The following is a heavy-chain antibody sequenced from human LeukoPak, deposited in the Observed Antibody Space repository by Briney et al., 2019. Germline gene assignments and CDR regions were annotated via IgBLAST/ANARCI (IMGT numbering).Heavy chain of an antibody. CDR3: ARDLFNRDAFDI. CDR1: GFTFSSYS. Sequence: HPGGSLRLSCAASGFTFSSYSMNWVRQAPGKGLEWVSYISSSSSTIYYADSVKGRFTISRDNAKNSLSLQMNSLRAEDTAIYYCARDLFNRDAFDIWGPGTMVTVSS. CDR2: ISSSSSTI. J-gene: IGHJ3*02. V-gene: IGHV3-48*04. D-gene: IGHD3-3*01.